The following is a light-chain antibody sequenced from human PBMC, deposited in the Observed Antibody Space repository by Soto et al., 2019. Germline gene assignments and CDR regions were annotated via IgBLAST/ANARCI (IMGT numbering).Light chain of an antibody. J-gene: IGKJ1*01. CDR2: GAS. V-gene: IGKV3-15*01. CDR3: QQYNNWPTWT. Sequence: EIVMTQSPATLYVSPGERATLSCRASQSVSSNLAWYQQKPGQAPRLLIYGASTRATGIPARFSGSGSGTEFTLTISILESQQFAVSYCQQYNNWPTWTFGRGTKEEIK. CDR1: QSVSSN.